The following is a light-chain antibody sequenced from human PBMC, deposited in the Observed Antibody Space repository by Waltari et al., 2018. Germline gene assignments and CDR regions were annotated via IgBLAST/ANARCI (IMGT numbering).Light chain of an antibody. CDR2: GNT. J-gene: IGLJ3*02. Sequence: QSVLTQPPSMSGAPGQKVTIPCTAASSNFGAGYVVHWYQQFPGAAPKLLIFGNTNRASGVPGRFSGSKSGTSASLGIAGLQSEDEAVYYCQSFDSSLSASVFGGGTKLTVL. CDR1: SSNFGAGYV. CDR3: QSFDSSLSASV. V-gene: IGLV1-40*01.